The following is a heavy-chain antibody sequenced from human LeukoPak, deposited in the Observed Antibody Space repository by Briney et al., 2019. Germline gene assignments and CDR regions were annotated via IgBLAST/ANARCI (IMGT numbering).Heavy chain of an antibody. D-gene: IGHD2-2*01. V-gene: IGHV3-23*01. CDR1: GFTFSSYA. Sequence: GGALRLSSAASGFTFSSYAMCWGRQEPGGGLEWGSDIIVSGGSTYYAHSVRSRFTNSRDNSKNTLYLQMNSLSAEDTAVYYYAKEATVVVPAAPKGGYYYYYIDVWGKGTTVTVSS. CDR3: AKEATVVVPAAPKGGYYYYYIDV. J-gene: IGHJ6*03. CDR2: IIVSGGST.